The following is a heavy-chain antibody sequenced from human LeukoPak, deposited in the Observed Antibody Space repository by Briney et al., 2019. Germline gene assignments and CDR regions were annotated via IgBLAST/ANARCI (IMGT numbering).Heavy chain of an antibody. Sequence: GGSLRLSCAASGFTFSSYWMSWVREAPGKGLEWVAHIKQDGSEKYYVDSVKGRFTISRDNAKNSLYLQMNSLRAEDTAVYYCARRPGDFWSGYYSGYYFDYWGQGTLATVSS. V-gene: IGHV3-7*01. CDR3: ARRPGDFWSGYYSGYYFDY. D-gene: IGHD3-3*01. CDR2: IKQDGSEK. CDR1: GFTFSSYW. J-gene: IGHJ4*02.